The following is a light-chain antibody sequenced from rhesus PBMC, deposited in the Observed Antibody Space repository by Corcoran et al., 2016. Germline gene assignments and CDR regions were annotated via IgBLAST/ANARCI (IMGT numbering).Light chain of an antibody. CDR3: QHYYSTPLT. J-gene: IGKJ3*01. V-gene: IGKV1-25*01. Sequence: ASQGITNDLAWYQQKPGETPKLLIYEASSLQSGIPSRFSGSGSETDFTLTISSLQSEDFATYYCQHYYSTPLTFGPGTKLDIK. CDR1: QGITND. CDR2: EAS.